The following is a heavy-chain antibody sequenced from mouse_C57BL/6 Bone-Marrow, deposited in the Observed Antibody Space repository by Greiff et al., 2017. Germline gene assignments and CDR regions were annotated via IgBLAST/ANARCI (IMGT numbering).Heavy chain of an antibody. D-gene: IGHD1-1*01. CDR1: GFTFNTYA. CDR2: IRSKSSNYAT. V-gene: IGHV10-3*01. J-gene: IGHJ4*01. CDR3: VRDHYYGTGYYAMDY. Sequence: DAGGGLVQPKGSLKLSCAASGFTFNTYAMHWVRQAPGKGLEWVARIRSKSSNYATYYADSVKDRFTISRDDSQSMLYLQMNNLKTEDTAMYYCVRDHYYGTGYYAMDYWGQGTSVTVSS.